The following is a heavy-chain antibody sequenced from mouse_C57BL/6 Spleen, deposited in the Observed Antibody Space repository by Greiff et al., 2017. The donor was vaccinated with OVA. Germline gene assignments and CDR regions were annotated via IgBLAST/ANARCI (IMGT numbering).Heavy chain of an antibody. V-gene: IGHV1-19*01. Sequence: EVQLQQSGPVLVKPGASVKMSCKASGYTFTDYYMNWVKQSHGKSLEWIGVINPYNGGTSYNQKFKGKATLTVDKSSSTAYMELNSLTSEDSAVYYCARGGLWLYYYAMDYWGQGTSVTVSS. D-gene: IGHD1-1*02. CDR2: INPYNGGT. J-gene: IGHJ4*01. CDR1: GYTFTDYY. CDR3: ARGGLWLYYYAMDY.